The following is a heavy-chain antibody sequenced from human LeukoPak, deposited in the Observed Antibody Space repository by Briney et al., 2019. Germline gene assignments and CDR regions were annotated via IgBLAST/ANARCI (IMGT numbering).Heavy chain of an antibody. D-gene: IGHD6-19*01. J-gene: IGHJ4*02. CDR3: ARELGVAVAAPI. Sequence: GSLRLSCAASGFTFSGSTMHWVRQASGKGLEWVGRIRSKPNSYATAYATSVKGRFTISRDNAKNSLYLQMNSLRAEDTAVYYCARELGVAVAAPIWGQGTLVTVSS. CDR1: GFTFSGST. V-gene: IGHV3-73*01. CDR2: IRSKPNSYAT.